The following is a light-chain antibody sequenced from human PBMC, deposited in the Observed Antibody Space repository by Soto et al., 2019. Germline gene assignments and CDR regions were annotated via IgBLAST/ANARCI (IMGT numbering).Light chain of an antibody. V-gene: IGLV1-40*01. CDR1: SSNIGAGYD. CDR2: GNS. J-gene: IGLJ1*01. Sequence: QSVLTQPPSVSGAPGQRVTISCTGSSSNIGAGYDVHWYQQLPGTAPKLLIYGNSNRPSGVPDRFSGSKSGTSASLAITGLQAEDEADYYCQSDDTSLSGVYGPGTKVTVL. CDR3: QSDDTSLSGV.